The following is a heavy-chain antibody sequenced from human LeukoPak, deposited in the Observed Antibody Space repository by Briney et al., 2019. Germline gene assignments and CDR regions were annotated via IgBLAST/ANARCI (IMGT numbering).Heavy chain of an antibody. D-gene: IGHD2-15*01. J-gene: IGHJ4*02. CDR2: ISGSGGST. CDR1: GFTFSSYA. V-gene: IGHV3-23*01. Sequence: GGSLKLSCAASGFTFSSYAMSWVRQAPGKGLEWVSAISGSGGSTYYADSVKGRFTISRDNSKNTLYLQMNSLRAEDTAVYYCAKAGAVVVVAAKYFDYWGQGTLVTVSS. CDR3: AKAGAVVVVAAKYFDY.